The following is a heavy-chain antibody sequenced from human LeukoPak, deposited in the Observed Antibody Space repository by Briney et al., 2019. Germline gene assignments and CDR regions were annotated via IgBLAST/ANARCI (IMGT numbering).Heavy chain of an antibody. Sequence: ASVKVSCKGSGYTFTNYAVHWVRQAPGQRLEWLGWINPGNGDKKYSQNFQGRVTVTSDTSAATAYVELNSLTSEDTAVYYCARERWHCRVNCYSVYYYALDVWGQGTTVTVSS. J-gene: IGHJ6*02. CDR1: GYTFTNYA. CDR2: INPGNGDK. D-gene: IGHD2-15*01. V-gene: IGHV1-3*01. CDR3: ARERWHCRVNCYSVYYYALDV.